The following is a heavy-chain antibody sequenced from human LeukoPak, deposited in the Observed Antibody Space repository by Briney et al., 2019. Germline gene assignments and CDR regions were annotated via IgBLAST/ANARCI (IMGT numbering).Heavy chain of an antibody. D-gene: IGHD3-16*01. Sequence: ASVKVSSKASGYTFTSYGISWVRQAPGQGLEWMGWISAYNGNTNYAQKLQGRVTMTTDTSTSTAYMELRSLRSDDTAVYYCARLNLRPWAFDYWGQGALVTVSS. CDR2: ISAYNGNT. V-gene: IGHV1-18*01. CDR1: GYTFTSYG. J-gene: IGHJ4*02. CDR3: ARLNLRPWAFDY.